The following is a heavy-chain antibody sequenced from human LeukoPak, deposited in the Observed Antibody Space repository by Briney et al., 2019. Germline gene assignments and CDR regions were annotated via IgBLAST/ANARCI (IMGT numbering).Heavy chain of an antibody. D-gene: IGHD6-13*01. J-gene: IGHJ3*02. V-gene: IGHV1-69*04. CDR1: GYTFTSYG. CDR3: ASKGTAAAAGIDAFDI. Sequence: SVKVSCKASGYTFTSYGISWVRQAPGQGLEWMGRIIPILGIANYAQKFQGRVTITADKSTSTAYMELSSLRSEDTAVYYCASKGTAAAAGIDAFDIWGQGKMVTVSS. CDR2: IIPILGIA.